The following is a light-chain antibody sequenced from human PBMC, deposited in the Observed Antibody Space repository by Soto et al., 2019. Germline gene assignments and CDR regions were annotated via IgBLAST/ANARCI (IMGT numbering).Light chain of an antibody. CDR3: QQSYTSPPVT. CDR1: RGISNY. Sequence: DIQMTQSPSSLSASVGDRVTIACRSSRGISNYLNWYQQRPGEAPKLLIYAASNLQSGVPPRFSGSGSETDFTLTISSLQPEDFATYYCQQSYTSPPVTFGGGTKVEIK. V-gene: IGKV1-39*01. J-gene: IGKJ4*01. CDR2: AAS.